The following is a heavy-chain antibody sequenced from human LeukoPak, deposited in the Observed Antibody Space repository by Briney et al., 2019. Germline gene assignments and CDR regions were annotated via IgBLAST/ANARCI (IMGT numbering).Heavy chain of an antibody. Sequence: GASVKVSCKASGYTFTSYDINWVRQATGQGLEWMGWMNPNSGNTGYAQKFQGRVIMTRNTSISTAYMELSSLRSEDTAVYYCARIYDSSGYYFTYWGQGTLVTVSS. CDR3: ARIYDSSGYYFTY. CDR1: GYTFTSYD. D-gene: IGHD3-22*01. CDR2: MNPNSGNT. J-gene: IGHJ4*02. V-gene: IGHV1-8*01.